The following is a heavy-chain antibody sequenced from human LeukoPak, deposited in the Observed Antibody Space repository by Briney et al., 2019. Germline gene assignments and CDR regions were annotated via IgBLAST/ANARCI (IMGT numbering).Heavy chain of an antibody. CDR2: ISGSGGST. CDR3: ARVPSRGFGELGGFDP. Sequence: GGSLRLSCAASGFTFSSYAMSWVRQAPGKGLEWVSAISGSGGSTYYADSVKGRFTISRDTSKNTLYLQMNSLRAEDTAVYYCARVPSRGFGELGGFDPWGQGTLVTVSS. V-gene: IGHV3-23*01. D-gene: IGHD3-10*01. J-gene: IGHJ5*02. CDR1: GFTFSSYA.